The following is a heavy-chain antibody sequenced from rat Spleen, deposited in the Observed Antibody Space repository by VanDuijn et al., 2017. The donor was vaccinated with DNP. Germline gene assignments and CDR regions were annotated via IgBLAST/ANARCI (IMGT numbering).Heavy chain of an antibody. CDR2: IGSDGYAP. J-gene: IGHJ2*01. CDR3: IRWNSGHFDY. CDR1: GFTFSTAA. Sequence: EVQVVESGGRLVQSKESLKISCAGSGFTFSTAAMYWVRQAPTKGLEWVAYIGSDGYAPYYGDSVKGRFAISRDNAKSTLYLQMNSLRSEDMATYYCIRWNSGHFDYWGQGVMVTVSS. D-gene: IGHD4-3*01. V-gene: IGHV5-22*01.